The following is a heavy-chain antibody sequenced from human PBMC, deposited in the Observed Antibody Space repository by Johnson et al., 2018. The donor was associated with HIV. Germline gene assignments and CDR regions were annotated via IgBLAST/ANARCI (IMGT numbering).Heavy chain of an antibody. CDR1: GFTFSSYW. CDR3: ATFGGGSFHAFDI. D-gene: IGHD1-26*01. Sequence: VQLVESGGGLVPPGGSLRLSCAASGFTFSSYWMTWVRQAPGKGLEWVANIKQDGSEKYYVDSVKGRFTISRDNAKNSLYLQMNSLRAEDTAVYYCATFGGGSFHAFDIWGQGTMVTVSS. CDR2: IKQDGSEK. V-gene: IGHV3-7*03. J-gene: IGHJ3*02.